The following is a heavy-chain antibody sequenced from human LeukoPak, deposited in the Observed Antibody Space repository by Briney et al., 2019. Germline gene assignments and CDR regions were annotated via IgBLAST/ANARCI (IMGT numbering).Heavy chain of an antibody. CDR2: IIPIFGTA. CDR3: ASTNYDSSGRYYYYVDV. CDR1: GGTFSSYA. D-gene: IGHD3-22*01. V-gene: IGHV1-69*13. Sequence: ASVKVSCKASGGTFSSYAISWVRQAPGQGLEWMGGIIPIFGTANYAQKFQGRVTITADESTSTAYMELSSLRSKDTAVYYCASTNYDSSGRYYYYVDVWGKGTTVTISS. J-gene: IGHJ6*03.